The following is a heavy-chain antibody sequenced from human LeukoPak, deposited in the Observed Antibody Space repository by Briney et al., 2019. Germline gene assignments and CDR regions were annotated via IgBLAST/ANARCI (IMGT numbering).Heavy chain of an antibody. CDR1: GDSITNYNYH. D-gene: IGHD2-2*02. J-gene: IGHJ4*02. Sequence: PSETLSLTCSVSGDSITNYNYHWGWIRQPPGKGLEWIGRLYNTGSTDNTDSNPSLQSRVTISADTSMNQIFLRLTSVTAADTAVYYCARHRWYCSSTSCYTPFDYWGQGTLVTVSS. V-gene: IGHV4-39*01. CDR2: LYNTGSTDNT. CDR3: ARHRWYCSSTSCYTPFDY.